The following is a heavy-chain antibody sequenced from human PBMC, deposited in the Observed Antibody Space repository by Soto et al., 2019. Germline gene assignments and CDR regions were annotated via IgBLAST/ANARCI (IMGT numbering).Heavy chain of an antibody. J-gene: IGHJ4*02. V-gene: IGHV3-23*01. CDR3: VGGIAAAGTPTPGY. CDR1: GFPFSSYA. CDR2: ISGSGGST. Sequence: GGSLRLSCAASGFPFSSYAMSCVRQAPGKGLEWVSAISGSGGSTYYADSVKGRFTISRDNSKNTLYLQMNSLRAEDTAVYYCVGGIAAAGTPTPGYWGQGTLVTVSS. D-gene: IGHD6-13*01.